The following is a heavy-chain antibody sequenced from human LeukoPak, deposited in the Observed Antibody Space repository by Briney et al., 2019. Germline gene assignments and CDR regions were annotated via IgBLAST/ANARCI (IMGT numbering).Heavy chain of an antibody. J-gene: IGHJ3*02. CDR1: GFTFSGYA. V-gene: IGHV3-23*01. CDR2: ISGGTGST. Sequence: GGSLRLSCVASGFTFSGYAMSWVRQAPGKGLEWVSTISGGTGSTYYAVSVKGRFTISRDNSRNTLYLQMNSLRAEDTAVYYCAKAYDYVWGSYRLHAFDIWGQGTMVTVSS. D-gene: IGHD3-16*02. CDR3: AKAYDYVWGSYRLHAFDI.